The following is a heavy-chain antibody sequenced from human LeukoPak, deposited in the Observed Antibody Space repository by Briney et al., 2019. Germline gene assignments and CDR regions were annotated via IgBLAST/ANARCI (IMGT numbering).Heavy chain of an antibody. D-gene: IGHD4/OR15-4a*01. CDR1: GGSISSYY. J-gene: IGHJ4*02. Sequence: SETLSLTCTVSGGSISSYYWSWIRQPPGKGLEWIGYIYYSGSTNYNPSLKSRVTISVDTSKNQFSLKLSSVTAADTAVYYCASRPLSTYYFDYWGQGTLVTVSS. CDR2: IYYSGST. CDR3: ASRPLSTYYFDY. V-gene: IGHV4-59*08.